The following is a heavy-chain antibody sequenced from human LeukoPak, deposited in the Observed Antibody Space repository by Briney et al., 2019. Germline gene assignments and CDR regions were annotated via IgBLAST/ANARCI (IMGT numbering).Heavy chain of an antibody. V-gene: IGHV3-23*01. Sequence: GGSLRLSCAASGFNFSSYAMSWVRQAPGKGLEWVSAISGSGGSTYYADSVKGRFTISRDNSKNTLYLQMNSLRAEDTAVYYCAKDAESGYCNSTSCPGGLNWFDPWGQGTLVTVSS. CDR2: ISGSGGST. J-gene: IGHJ5*02. D-gene: IGHD2-2*01. CDR1: GFNFSSYA. CDR3: AKDAESGYCNSTSCPGGLNWFDP.